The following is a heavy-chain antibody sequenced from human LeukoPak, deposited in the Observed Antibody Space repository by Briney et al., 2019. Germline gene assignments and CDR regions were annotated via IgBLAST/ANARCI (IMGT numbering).Heavy chain of an antibody. V-gene: IGHV1-2*02. J-gene: IGHJ4*02. CDR2: INPNSGGT. Sequence: ASVKVSCKASGYTFINYYIHWVRQAPGQGLEWMGGINPNSGGTNYAQKFQGRVTMTRDTSISTAYMDLSRLRSDDTAVYYCAGAGATTWDPFDYWGQGTLVAVSS. CDR3: AGAGATTWDPFDY. CDR1: GYTFINYY. D-gene: IGHD1-26*01.